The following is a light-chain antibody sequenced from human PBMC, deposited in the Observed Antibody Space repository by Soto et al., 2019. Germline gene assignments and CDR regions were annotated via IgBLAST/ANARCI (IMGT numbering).Light chain of an antibody. CDR2: DVS. CDR1: QSISNY. CDR3: QQRSVWPLS. V-gene: IGKV3-11*01. Sequence: EIVLAQSPATLSLSPGERATLSCRASQSISNYLAWYQHKPGQAPRLLISDVSNRATGIPARFTGSGSGTDFALTISSLEPEDFAVYYCQQRSVWPLSFGGGTKVDIK. J-gene: IGKJ4*01.